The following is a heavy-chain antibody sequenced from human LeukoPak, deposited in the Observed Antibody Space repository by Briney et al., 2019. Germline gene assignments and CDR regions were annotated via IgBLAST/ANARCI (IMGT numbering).Heavy chain of an antibody. D-gene: IGHD3-22*01. V-gene: IGHV1-18*01. CDR3: ARSGNYYDSSGYYMDV. Sequence: ASVKVSCKASGYTFTSYGISWVRQAPGQGLEWMGWISAYNGNTNYAQKLQGRVTMTTDTSTSTAYMELRSLRSDDTAVYYCARSGNYYDSSGYYMDVWGKGTTVTVSS. J-gene: IGHJ6*03. CDR1: GYTFTSYG. CDR2: ISAYNGNT.